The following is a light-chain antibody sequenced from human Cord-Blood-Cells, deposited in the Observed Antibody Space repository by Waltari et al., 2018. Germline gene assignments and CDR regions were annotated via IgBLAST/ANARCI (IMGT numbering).Light chain of an antibody. V-gene: IGLV2-23*01. CDR2: EGS. CDR3: CSYAGSSTWV. Sequence: QYALTQPASVSGSPGKSTTISCTGTSSDVGSYNLVYWYQHHPGKAPKLMIYEGSKRPLGVSNRFSGSQSGNTASLTISGLQAEDDADYYFCSYAGSSTWVCGVGTKLTVL. J-gene: IGLJ3*02. CDR1: SSDVGSYNL.